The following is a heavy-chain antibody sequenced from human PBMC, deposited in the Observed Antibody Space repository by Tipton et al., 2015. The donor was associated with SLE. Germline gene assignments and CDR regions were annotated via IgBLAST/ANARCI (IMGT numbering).Heavy chain of an antibody. CDR1: NGSSTVYY. CDR2: IAHRGTT. CDR3: ARDEYRYDATGYHLLGHFDF. D-gene: IGHD3-22*01. Sequence: TLSLTCTVYNGSSTVYYWTWIRQPPGKGLEWIGEIAHRGTTNYNPSLKSRVTISVDTSKNQFSLKLSSVTAADTAVYYCARDEYRYDATGYHLLGHFDFWGQGTLVTVSS. V-gene: IGHV4-34*01. J-gene: IGHJ4*02.